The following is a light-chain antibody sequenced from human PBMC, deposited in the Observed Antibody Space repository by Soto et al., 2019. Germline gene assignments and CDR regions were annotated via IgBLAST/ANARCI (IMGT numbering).Light chain of an antibody. CDR1: SSDVGAYDY. V-gene: IGLV2-14*03. CDR2: EVS. Sequence: HSVLTQPASVSGSPGQSITISCTGTSSDVGAYDYVSWYQQHPDKAPKLMIYEVSHRPSGVSNRFYGSKSVNTATLTIFGLQAEDEADYYCSSYTSSSTRVFGTGTRSPS. J-gene: IGLJ1*01. CDR3: SSYTSSSTRV.